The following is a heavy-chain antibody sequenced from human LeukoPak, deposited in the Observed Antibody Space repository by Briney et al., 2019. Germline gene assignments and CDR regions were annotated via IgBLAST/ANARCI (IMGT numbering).Heavy chain of an antibody. CDR2: ISAYNGNT. D-gene: IGHD3-10*01. CDR3: ASHRMVRGVILLDS. J-gene: IGHJ5*01. CDR1: GYTFTSYG. Sequence: ASVKVSCKASGYTFTSYGISWVRQAPAQGLEWMGWISAYNGNTNYAQKLQGRVTMTTDTSTSTAYMKLRSLRSDDTAVYYCASHRMVRGVILLDSWGQGTLVTVSS. V-gene: IGHV1-18*01.